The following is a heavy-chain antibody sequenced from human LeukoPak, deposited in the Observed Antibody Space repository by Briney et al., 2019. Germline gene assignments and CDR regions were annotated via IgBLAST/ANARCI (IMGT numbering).Heavy chain of an antibody. J-gene: IGHJ4*02. D-gene: IGHD5-12*01. Sequence: GGSLRLSCAASGFTFSSYRMSWVRQAAGKGLEWVANIKQDGSEKHYVDSVKGRFTISRDNAKNSLYLQMNSLRAEDTAVYYCAKSPGGYSGPFGDWGQGTLVTVSS. CDR3: AKSPGGYSGPFGD. CDR1: GFTFSSYR. CDR2: IKQDGSEK. V-gene: IGHV3-7*01.